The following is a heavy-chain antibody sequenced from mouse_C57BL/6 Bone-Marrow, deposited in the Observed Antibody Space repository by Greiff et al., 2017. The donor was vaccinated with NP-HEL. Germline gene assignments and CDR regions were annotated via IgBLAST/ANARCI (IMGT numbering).Heavy chain of an antibody. CDR1: GYTFTSYW. J-gene: IGHJ2*01. D-gene: IGHD1-1*01. Sequence: QVQLQQPGAELVKPGASVKLSCKASGYTFTSYWMQWVKQRPGQGLEWIGEIDPSDSYTNYNQKFKGKATLTVDTSSSTAYMQLSSLTSEDSAVYYRASYGSSRFDYWGQGTTLTVSS. V-gene: IGHV1-50*01. CDR3: ASYGSSRFDY. CDR2: IDPSDSYT.